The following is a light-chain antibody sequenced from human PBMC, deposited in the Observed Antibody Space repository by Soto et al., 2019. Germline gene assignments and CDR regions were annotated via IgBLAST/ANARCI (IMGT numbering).Light chain of an antibody. V-gene: IGKV3-20*01. CDR1: QSVSSSS. CDR2: GAS. Sequence: EIVLTQSPGTLSLSPGERATLSCRASQSVSSSSLSWYQQKPGQAPRLLIYGASTRATGIADRFSGSGSGTDFTLTISRLEPEDFAVYYCQQYRSSSWTFGQGTKVEIK. CDR3: QQYRSSSWT. J-gene: IGKJ1*01.